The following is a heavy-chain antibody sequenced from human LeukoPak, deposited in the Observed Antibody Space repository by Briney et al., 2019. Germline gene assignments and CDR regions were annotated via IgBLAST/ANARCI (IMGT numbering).Heavy chain of an antibody. Sequence: GGSLRLSCAASGFTFSNAWMSWVRQAPGKGLEWVSYISSSGSTIYYADSVKGRFTISRDNAKNSLYLQMNSLRAEDTAVYYCARDLTDDFWSGYYKHYFDYWGQGTLVTVSS. CDR3: ARDLTDDFWSGYYKHYFDY. CDR1: GFTFSNAW. J-gene: IGHJ4*02. D-gene: IGHD3-3*01. CDR2: ISSSGSTI. V-gene: IGHV3-11*04.